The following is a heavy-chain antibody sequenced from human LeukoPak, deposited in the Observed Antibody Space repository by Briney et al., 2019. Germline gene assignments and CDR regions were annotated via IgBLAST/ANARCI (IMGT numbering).Heavy chain of an antibody. V-gene: IGHV1-46*01. J-gene: IGHJ4*02. CDR1: GFTFTRYY. Sequence: ASVKVSCKASGFTFTRYYMHWVRQAPGQGLEWMGIINPSGDSTRYAQKFQGRLTMTRDTSTSTVYMELSSLTSEDTAVYYCARDTKYGGNVMYYFDYWGQGSLVTVSS. CDR3: ARDTKYGGNVMYYFDY. CDR2: INPSGDST. D-gene: IGHD3-16*01.